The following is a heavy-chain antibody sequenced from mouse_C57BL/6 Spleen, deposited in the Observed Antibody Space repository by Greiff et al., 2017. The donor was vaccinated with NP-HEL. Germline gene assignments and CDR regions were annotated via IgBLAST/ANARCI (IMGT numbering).Heavy chain of an antibody. CDR1: GFTFSDYG. CDR3: ARSGYYAMDY. J-gene: IGHJ4*01. V-gene: IGHV5-17*01. CDR2: ISSGSSTI. D-gene: IGHD1-3*01. Sequence: EVKLVESGGGLVKPGGSLKLSCAASGFTFSDYGMHWVRQAPEKGLEWVAYISSGSSTIYYADTVKGRFTISRDNAKNTLFLQMTSLRSDDTAMYYCARSGYYAMDYWGQGTSVTVSS.